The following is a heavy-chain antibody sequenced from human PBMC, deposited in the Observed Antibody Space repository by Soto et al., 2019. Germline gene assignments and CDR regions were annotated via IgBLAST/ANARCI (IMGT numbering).Heavy chain of an antibody. CDR1: GGSISSYY. CDR2: IYYSGST. Sequence: SETLSLTCTVSGGSISSYYWSWIRQPPGKGLEWIGYIYYSGSTNYNPSLKSRVTISVDTSKNQFSLKLSSVTAADTAVYYCARGEGQQLVPWWFDPWGQGTLVTVSS. CDR3: ARGEGQQLVPWWFDP. J-gene: IGHJ5*02. D-gene: IGHD6-13*01. V-gene: IGHV4-59*01.